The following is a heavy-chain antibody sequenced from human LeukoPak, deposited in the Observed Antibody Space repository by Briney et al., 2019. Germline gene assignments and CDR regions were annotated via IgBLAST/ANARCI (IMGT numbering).Heavy chain of an antibody. D-gene: IGHD3-16*01. V-gene: IGHV3-7*03. CDR3: ARGGGLDV. CDR1: GFSFSSTW. Sequence: GGSLRLSCAASGFSFSSTWMTWVRQTPGKGLELVSNINIDGSQRYHAYSVEGRFTISRDNVKNTLYLQMSNLRAEDTAVYFCARGGGLDVWGQGATVTVSS. CDR2: INIDGSQR. J-gene: IGHJ6*02.